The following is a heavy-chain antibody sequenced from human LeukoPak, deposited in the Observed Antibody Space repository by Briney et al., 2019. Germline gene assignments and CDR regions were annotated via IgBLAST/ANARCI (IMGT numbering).Heavy chain of an antibody. CDR1: GFTFSNAW. Sequence: GGSLRLSCAASGFTFSNAWMSWVRQAPGKGLEWVGRIKSKTDGGTTDYAAPVKGRFTISRDDSKNTLYLQMNSLKTEDTAVYYCTTDPRYYYYYMDVWGKGTTVTVSS. J-gene: IGHJ6*03. CDR3: TTDPRYYYYYMDV. CDR2: IKSKTDGGTT. D-gene: IGHD6-6*01. V-gene: IGHV3-15*01.